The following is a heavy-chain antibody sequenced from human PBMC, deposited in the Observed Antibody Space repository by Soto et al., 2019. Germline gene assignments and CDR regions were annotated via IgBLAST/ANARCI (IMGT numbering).Heavy chain of an antibody. CDR3: VGAPIIDYGMDV. CDR1: GGSFSGYY. Sequence: QVQLQQWGAGLLKPSETLSLTCAVYGGSFSGYYWSWIRQPPGKGLEWIGEINHSGSTNYNPSLKSRVTISVDTSKNQFSLKLSSVTAADTAVYYCVGAPIIDYGMDVWGQGTTVTVSS. CDR2: INHSGST. V-gene: IGHV4-34*01. J-gene: IGHJ6*02. D-gene: IGHD3-10*01.